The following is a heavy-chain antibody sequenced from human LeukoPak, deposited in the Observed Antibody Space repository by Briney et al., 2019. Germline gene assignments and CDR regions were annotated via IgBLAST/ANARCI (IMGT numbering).Heavy chain of an antibody. CDR3: AEDRSCTNDICHGDFDY. Sequence: PGGSLRLSCAASGFTFSSYAVSWVRQAPGKGLKWVSSISGSGGSTYSADSVKGRFTISRDNSKNTLYLQMNSLRAEDTALYYCAEDRSCTNDICHGDFDYWGQGTLVTVSS. V-gene: IGHV3-23*01. CDR2: ISGSGGST. D-gene: IGHD2-8*01. CDR1: GFTFSSYA. J-gene: IGHJ4*02.